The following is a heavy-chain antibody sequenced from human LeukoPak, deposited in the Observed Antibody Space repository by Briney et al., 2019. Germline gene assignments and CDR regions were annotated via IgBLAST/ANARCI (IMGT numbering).Heavy chain of an antibody. CDR2: VRSKTHTYAT. J-gene: IGHJ4*02. CDR3: TTQSVSSWGY. D-gene: IGHD6-13*01. CDR1: GFTFSGSA. Sequence: GGSLRLSCAASGFTFSGSAIHWVRQASGKGLEWVGRVRSKTHTYATAYAASVKGRFTLSRDDSKNTLYLQMNSLKTEDTAVYYCTTQSVSSWGYWGQGTLVTVSS. V-gene: IGHV3-73*01.